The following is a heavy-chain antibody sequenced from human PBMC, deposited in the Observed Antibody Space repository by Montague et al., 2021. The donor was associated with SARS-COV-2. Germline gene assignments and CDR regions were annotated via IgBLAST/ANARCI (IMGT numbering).Heavy chain of an antibody. CDR2: IYYSGST. J-gene: IGHJ5*02. CDR3: ARGFDP. CDR1: GGSISSYY. Sequence: SETLSLTCTVSGGSISSYYRSWTRQPPGKGLEWIGYIYYSGSTNYNPSLKSRVTISVDTSKNQFSLKLSSVTAADTAVYYCARGFDPWGQGTLVTVSS. V-gene: IGHV4-59*12.